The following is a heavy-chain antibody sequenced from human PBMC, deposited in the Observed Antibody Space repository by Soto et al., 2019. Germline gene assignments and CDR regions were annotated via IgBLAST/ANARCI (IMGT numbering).Heavy chain of an antibody. V-gene: IGHV3-66*01. D-gene: IGHD3-3*01. CDR1: GFTVSSND. Sequence: PGGSLRLSCAASGFTVSSNDMSWVRLAPGKGLEWVSVIYSGGSTYYADSVKGRFTISRDNSKNTLYLQMNSLRAEDTAVYYCARDGRYDFWSGYLSLYTSYYYYYMDVWGKGTTVTVPS. J-gene: IGHJ6*03. CDR2: IYSGGST. CDR3: ARDGRYDFWSGYLSLYTSYYYYYMDV.